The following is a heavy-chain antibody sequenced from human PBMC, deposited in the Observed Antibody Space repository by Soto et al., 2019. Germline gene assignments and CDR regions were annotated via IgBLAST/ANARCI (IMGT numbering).Heavy chain of an antibody. CDR2: ITPMFATT. CDR1: GGTLSSYT. CDR3: ARGAARGAAVY. Sequence: VASVKVSCKASGGTLSSYTISWVRQAPGQGLEWMGGITPMFATTNYAQKFQGRVTITVTADESTRTAYMELSSLRSEDTAVYYCARGAARGAAVYWGQGTLVTV. J-gene: IGHJ4*01. D-gene: IGHD3-10*01. V-gene: IGHV1-69*13.